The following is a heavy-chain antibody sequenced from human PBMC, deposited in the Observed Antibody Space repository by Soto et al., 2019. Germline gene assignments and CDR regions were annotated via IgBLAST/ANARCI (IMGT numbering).Heavy chain of an antibody. V-gene: IGHV3-23*01. J-gene: IGHJ4*02. D-gene: IGHD5-18*01. CDR3: AKDRKYSYGPGLDY. CDR1: GFTFSSYA. Sequence: EVQLLESGGGLVQPGGSLRLSCAASGFTFSSYAMTWVRQAPGKGLDWVSAISGSGGSTYYADSVKGRFTVSSDNLKNTLYLQMNSLRAEDTAIYYCAKDRKYSYGPGLDYWGQGTLVTVSS. CDR2: ISGSGGST.